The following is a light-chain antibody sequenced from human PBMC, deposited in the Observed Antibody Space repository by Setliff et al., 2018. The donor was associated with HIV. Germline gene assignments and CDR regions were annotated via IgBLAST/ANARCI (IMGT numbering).Light chain of an antibody. CDR3: CSYSSSSVYF. V-gene: IGLV2-14*03. CDR2: DVT. J-gene: IGLJ1*01. CDR1: NSDIGGYDY. Sequence: SALTQPASVSGSPGQSITISCTGTNSDIGGYDYVSWYQQHPGKAPKLMIYDVTNRPSGVSNRFSGSKSGSTASLTISGLQAEDEANYYCCSYSSSSVYFFGTGTKVTVL.